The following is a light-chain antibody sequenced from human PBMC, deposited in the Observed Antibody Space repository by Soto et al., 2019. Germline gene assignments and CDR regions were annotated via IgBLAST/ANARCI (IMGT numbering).Light chain of an antibody. J-gene: IGKJ5*01. CDR2: GAS. V-gene: IGKV3-15*01. Sequence: EIVMTQSPATVSVSPGETVTLSCRASQSVSTNSAWYQQRPGQAPRLLIYGASTRATGIPARFSGSGSGTEFTLTISSLQSEDFAVYYCQQYKDWFSITFGQGTRLEIK. CDR3: QQYKDWFSIT. CDR1: QSVSTN.